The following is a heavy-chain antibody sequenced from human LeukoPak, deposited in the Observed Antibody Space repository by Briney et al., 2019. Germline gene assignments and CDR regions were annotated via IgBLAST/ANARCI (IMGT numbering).Heavy chain of an antibody. Sequence: PGRSLRLSCVASGFTFSNYAMHWVRQAPGKGLEWVAVISYDGSNKYYADSVKGRFTISRDNSKNTLYLQMNSLRAEDTAVYYCAKDHLAYCGGDCYSAPWGQGTLVTVSS. V-gene: IGHV3-30-3*01. CDR3: AKDHLAYCGGDCYSAP. J-gene: IGHJ5*02. CDR1: GFTFSNYA. D-gene: IGHD2-21*02. CDR2: ISYDGSNK.